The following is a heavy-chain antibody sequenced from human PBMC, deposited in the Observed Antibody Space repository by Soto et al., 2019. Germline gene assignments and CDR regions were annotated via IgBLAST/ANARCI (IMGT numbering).Heavy chain of an antibody. CDR1: GYTFTSYA. CDR3: ARDFSWFGELIASDY. V-gene: IGHV1-3*01. CDR2: INAGNGNT. J-gene: IGHJ4*02. Sequence: QVQLVQSGAEVKKPGASVKVSCKASGYTFTSYAMHWVRQAPGQRLEWMGWINAGNGNTKYSQKFQGRVTITRDTSASTAYMGLGSLRSEDTAVYYCARDFSWFGELIASDYWGQGTLVTVSS. D-gene: IGHD3-10*01.